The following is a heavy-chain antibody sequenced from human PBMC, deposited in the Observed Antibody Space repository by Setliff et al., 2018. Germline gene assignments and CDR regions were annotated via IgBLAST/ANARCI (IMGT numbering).Heavy chain of an antibody. CDR2: INPNNGKT. D-gene: IGHD2-2*01. V-gene: IGHV1-18*04. J-gene: IGHJ5*02. Sequence: ASVKVSCKASGYTFAGYYIHWVRQAPGQGLEWMGWINPNNGKTNYAQKFQGRVTMTTDTYTSTANMELRSLRSDDTAVYYCVRAPPTVVIPPGRAFFDPWGQGTLVTVSS. CDR3: VRAPPTVVIPPGRAFFDP. CDR1: GYTFAGYY.